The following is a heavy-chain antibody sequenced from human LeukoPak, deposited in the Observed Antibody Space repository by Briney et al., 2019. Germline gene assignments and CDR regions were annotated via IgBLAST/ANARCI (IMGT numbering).Heavy chain of an antibody. CDR2: LYSGGTT. CDR1: GFSVSNNY. D-gene: IGHD6-19*01. CDR3: ARILDSAWGELGY. J-gene: IGHJ4*02. V-gene: IGHV3-66*02. Sequence: GGSLRLSCAASGFSVSNNYVSWVRQAPGKGLEWVSVLYSGGTTYYADSVKGRFTISRDNSKNTLYLQMNSLRAEDTAVYYCARILDSAWGELGYWGQGTLVTVSS.